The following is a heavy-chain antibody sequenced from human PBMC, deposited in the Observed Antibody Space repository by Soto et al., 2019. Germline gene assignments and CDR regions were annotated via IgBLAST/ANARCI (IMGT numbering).Heavy chain of an antibody. J-gene: IGHJ6*02. Sequence: PSETLSLTCAVNGGSFRGYYWSWLRHPPGKGLEWIGEINQSGTTHYNPSLKRRINISIDTSKNQFSLNLTSVTAADTATYYCARDIITVIGGEIYYYFGMDVWGQGTTVTVSS. CDR3: ARDIITVIGGEIYYYFGMDV. V-gene: IGHV4-34*01. D-gene: IGHD3-10*01. CDR2: INQSGTT. CDR1: GGSFRGYY.